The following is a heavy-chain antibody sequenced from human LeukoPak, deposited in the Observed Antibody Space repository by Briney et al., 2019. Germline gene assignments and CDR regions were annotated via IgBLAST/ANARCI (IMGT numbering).Heavy chain of an antibody. V-gene: IGHV4-59*01. J-gene: IGHJ4*02. D-gene: IGHD6-6*01. CDR1: GGSISSYY. CDR2: IYYSGST. Sequence: SETLSLTCTVSGGSISSYYWSWIRQPPGKGLEWIGYIYYSGSTNYNPSLKSRVTISVDTSKNQFSLKLSSVTAADTAVYYCARDQDPLSSNCNYFDYWGQGTLVTVSS. CDR3: ARDQDPLSSNCNYFDY.